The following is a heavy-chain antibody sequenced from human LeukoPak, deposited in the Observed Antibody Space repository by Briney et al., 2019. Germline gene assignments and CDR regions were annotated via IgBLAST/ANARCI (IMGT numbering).Heavy chain of an antibody. J-gene: IGHJ5*02. CDR2: INHSGST. CDR3: ARARYCSGGSYWFDP. D-gene: IGHD2-15*01. Sequence: SETLSLTCAVYGGSFSGYYWSWIRQPPGKGLEWIGEINHSGSTNYNPSLKSRVTISVDTSKSQFSLKLSSVTAADTAVYYCARARYCSGGSYWFDPWGQGTLVTVSS. V-gene: IGHV4-34*01. CDR1: GGSFSGYY.